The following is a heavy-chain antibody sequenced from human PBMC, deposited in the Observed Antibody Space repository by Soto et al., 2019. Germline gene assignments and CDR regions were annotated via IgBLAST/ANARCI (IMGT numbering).Heavy chain of an antibody. Sequence: SETLSLTCTVSGGSISSGGYYWSWIRQHPGKGLEWIGYIYYSGSTYYNPSLKSRVTISVDTSKNQFSLKLSSVTAADTAVYYCARDHGYYDSSPPYYYYGMDVWGQGTTVTVSS. CDR3: ARDHGYYDSSPPYYYYGMDV. CDR1: GGSISSGGYY. CDR2: IYYSGST. D-gene: IGHD3-22*01. V-gene: IGHV4-31*03. J-gene: IGHJ6*02.